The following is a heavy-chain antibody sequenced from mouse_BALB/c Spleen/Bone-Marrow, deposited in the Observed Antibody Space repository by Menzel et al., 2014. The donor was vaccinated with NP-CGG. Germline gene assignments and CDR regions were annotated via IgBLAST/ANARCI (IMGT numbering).Heavy chain of an antibody. CDR2: IWAGGST. CDR1: GFSLTSYG. Sequence: VQLQQSGPGLVAPSQSLSITCTVSGFSLTSYGVHWVCQPPGKGLEWLGLIWAGGSTNYNSALMSRLSISKDNSKSQVFLKMNSLQTDDTAMYYCARDYYGSLYAMDYWGQGTSVTVSS. CDR3: ARDYYGSLYAMDY. V-gene: IGHV2-9*02. D-gene: IGHD1-1*01. J-gene: IGHJ4*01.